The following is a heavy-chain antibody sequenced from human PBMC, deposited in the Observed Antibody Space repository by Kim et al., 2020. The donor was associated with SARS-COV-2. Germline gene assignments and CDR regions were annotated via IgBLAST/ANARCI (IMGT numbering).Heavy chain of an antibody. V-gene: IGHV1-18*01. Sequence: AQKLQGRVTITTDPSTSTAYMGRRSLRSDDTAVYYCARDPRAYGSGAFDYWGQGTLVTVSS. D-gene: IGHD3-10*01. CDR3: ARDPRAYGSGAFDY. J-gene: IGHJ4*02.